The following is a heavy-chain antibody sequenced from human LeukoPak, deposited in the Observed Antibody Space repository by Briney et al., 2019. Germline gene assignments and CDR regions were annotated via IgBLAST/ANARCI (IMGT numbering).Heavy chain of an antibody. CDR2: INSDGSST. D-gene: IGHD1-7*01. J-gene: IGHJ5*02. V-gene: IGHV3-74*01. CDR1: GFTFSSYW. Sequence: GGSLRLSCAASGFTFSSYWMHWVRQAPGKGLVWVSRINSDGSSTSYADSVKGRFTISRDNAENSLYLQMDSLRVDDTAVYYCARLGGETTRFDLWGQGALVTVSS. CDR3: ARLGGETTRFDL.